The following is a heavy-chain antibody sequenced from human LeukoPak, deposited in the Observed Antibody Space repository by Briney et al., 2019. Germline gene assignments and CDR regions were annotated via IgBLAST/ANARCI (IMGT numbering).Heavy chain of an antibody. D-gene: IGHD3-22*01. J-gene: IGHJ4*02. Sequence: ASVKVSCKASGYTFTAYYMHWVRQAPGQGLEWMGCINPNSGGTNYAQKFQGRVTMTRDTSISTVYMELSRLRSDDTAVYYCARVLISEDSSGYFDYWGQGTLVTVSS. CDR2: INPNSGGT. V-gene: IGHV1-2*02. CDR1: GYTFTAYY. CDR3: ARVLISEDSSGYFDY.